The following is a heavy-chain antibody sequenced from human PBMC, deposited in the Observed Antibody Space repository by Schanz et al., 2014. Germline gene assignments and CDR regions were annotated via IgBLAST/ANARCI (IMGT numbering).Heavy chain of an antibody. J-gene: IGHJ2*01. D-gene: IGHD2-21*01. CDR1: GFTVSSNY. Sequence: EVQLVESGGGLIQPGGSLRLSCAVSGFTVSSNYMSWVRQAPGKGLEWIAYISSGGTTISYADFVKGRFTISRDNSMNTLSLQMNGLSADDTAIYYCAKGQGAVINNWYFDLWGRGTLVTVSS. V-gene: IGHV3-53*01. CDR3: AKGQGAVINNWYFDL. CDR2: ISSGGTTI.